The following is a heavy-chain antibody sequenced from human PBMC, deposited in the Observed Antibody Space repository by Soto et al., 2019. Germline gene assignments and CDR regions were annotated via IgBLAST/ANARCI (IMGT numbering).Heavy chain of an antibody. D-gene: IGHD6-6*01. Sequence: GGSLRLSCAASGFTFSNYWMHWVRQAPGKGLVWVSRVNSDGSSTNYADSVKGQFTISRDNAKNTLYLQMNSLRAEDTAVYFCAREYSSSRYFDYWGQGTLVTVSS. V-gene: IGHV3-74*01. CDR3: AREYSSSRYFDY. J-gene: IGHJ4*02. CDR2: VNSDGSST. CDR1: GFTFSNYW.